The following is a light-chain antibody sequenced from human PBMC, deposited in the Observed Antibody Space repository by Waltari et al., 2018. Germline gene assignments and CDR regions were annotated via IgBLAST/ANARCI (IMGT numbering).Light chain of an antibody. V-gene: IGLV2-14*03. Sequence: QSPLTQPASVSGSPGQSITISCTGTSFDIGAYHSVSWYQQHPGEAPKLIIYDVSSLPSGVSDRFFGSKSGNTASLTISGLQTEDEGDYYCSSYTGSSTLIFGGGTKVTVL. J-gene: IGLJ2*01. CDR3: SSYTGSSTLI. CDR1: SFDIGAYHS. CDR2: DVS.